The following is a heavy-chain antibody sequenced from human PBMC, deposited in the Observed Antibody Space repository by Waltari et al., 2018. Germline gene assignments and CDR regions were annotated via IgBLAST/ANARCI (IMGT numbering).Heavy chain of an antibody. CDR2: INPNSGGT. V-gene: IGHV1-2*02. D-gene: IGHD2-8*02. J-gene: IGHJ4*02. CDR1: GYTFTGYY. CDR3: ARHYYCTGGVCPVDY. Sequence: QVQLVQSGAEVKKPGASVKVSCKASGYTFTGYYMHWVRQAPGQGREWMGWINPNSGGTNYAQKFQGRVTMTRDTSISTAYMELSRLRSDDTAVYYCARHYYCTGGVCPVDYWGQGTLVTVSS.